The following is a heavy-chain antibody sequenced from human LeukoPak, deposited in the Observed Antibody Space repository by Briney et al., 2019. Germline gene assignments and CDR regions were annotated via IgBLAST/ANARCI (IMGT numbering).Heavy chain of an antibody. V-gene: IGHV4-30-4*08. J-gene: IGHJ4*02. Sequence: SQTLSLTCTVSGDSINSGENYWSWIRQPPGKGLEWIGHIYHSGTTYYNPSVKSRMTISVDTSKNQFSLNLRSVTAVDTAVYYCARVQYCSGGSCHNLRLFDQWGQGTLVTVSS. CDR2: IYHSGTT. CDR3: ARVQYCSGGSCHNLRLFDQ. CDR1: GDSINSGENY. D-gene: IGHD2-15*01.